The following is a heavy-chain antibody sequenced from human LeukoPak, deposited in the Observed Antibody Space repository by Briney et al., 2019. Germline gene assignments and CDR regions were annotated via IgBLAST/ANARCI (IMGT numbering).Heavy chain of an antibody. CDR1: GFTFSSYA. V-gene: IGHV3-7*01. D-gene: IGHD2-15*01. CDR3: ASIFPYCSDEDCEL. J-gene: IGHJ1*01. CDR2: IHPDGSVK. Sequence: GGSLRLSCAASGFTFSSYAMSWVRQAPGKGLEWVANIHPDGSVKNYVDSVKGRFTISRDNAKNSLYLQINNLRAEDTAVYYCASIFPYCSDEDCELGGQGTLVTVSS.